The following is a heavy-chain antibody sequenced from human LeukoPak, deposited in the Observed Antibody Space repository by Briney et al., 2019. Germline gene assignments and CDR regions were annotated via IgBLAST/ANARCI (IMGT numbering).Heavy chain of an antibody. CDR3: AREARYGSGRLNDAFDI. V-gene: IGHV3-23*01. D-gene: IGHD3-10*01. CDR2: ISDSAVNT. J-gene: IGHJ3*02. CDR1: GFTFSSHA. Sequence: GGSLRLSCAASGFTFSSHAMNWVRQAPGKGLEWVSSISDSAVNTHYADSVKGRFTISRDNSKNTLYLQMNSLRADDTAVYYCAREARYGSGRLNDAFDIWGQGTMVTVSS.